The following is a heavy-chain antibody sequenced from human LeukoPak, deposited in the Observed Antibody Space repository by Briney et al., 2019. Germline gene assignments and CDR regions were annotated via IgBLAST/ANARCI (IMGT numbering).Heavy chain of an antibody. CDR2: ISGSGGST. D-gene: IGHD3-22*01. CDR3: AKGARIVVVIMFADY. Sequence: GGSLRLSCAASGFTFSSYAMSWVRQAPGKGLEWVSAISGSGGSTNYADSVTGRFTISRDNSKTTLYLQMNSLRAEETAVYYCAKGARIVVVIMFADYWGQGTLVTVSS. V-gene: IGHV3-23*01. CDR1: GFTFSSYA. J-gene: IGHJ4*02.